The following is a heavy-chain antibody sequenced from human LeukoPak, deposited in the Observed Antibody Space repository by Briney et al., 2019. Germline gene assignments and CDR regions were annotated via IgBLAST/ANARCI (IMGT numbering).Heavy chain of an antibody. CDR2: IYPGDSDI. J-gene: IGHJ4*02. CDR3: ARRHSDSLTGFDF. CDR1: GYKFNNFY. Sequence: GESLKISCQASGYKFNNFYIAWVRQMPGKGLEWVAIIYPGDSDIRYSPSIQGHVTISADKSTSTTFLQWTSLKASDTAMYYCARRHSDSLTGFDFWGQGTLVTVTS. D-gene: IGHD3-9*01. V-gene: IGHV5-51*01.